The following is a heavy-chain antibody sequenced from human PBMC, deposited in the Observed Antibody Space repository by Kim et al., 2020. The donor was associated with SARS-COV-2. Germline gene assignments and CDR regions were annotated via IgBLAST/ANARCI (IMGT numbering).Heavy chain of an antibody. V-gene: IGHV3-23*01. CDR1: GFTFSNYG. CDR2: ITGGSGST. CDR3: VKMSRALVTASYFHH. Sequence: GGSLRLSCAAAGFTFSNYGMSWVRQAPGKGLEWVSGITGGSGSTYYADSVKGRFTISRDNSKNTVYLQMNSLRAEDTALYYCVKMSRALVTASYFHHWGQGALVTVSS. J-gene: IGHJ1*01. D-gene: IGHD2-21*02.